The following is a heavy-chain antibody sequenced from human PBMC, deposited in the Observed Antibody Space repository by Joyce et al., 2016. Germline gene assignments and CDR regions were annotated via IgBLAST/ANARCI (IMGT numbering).Heavy chain of an antibody. J-gene: IGHJ4*02. Sequence: VQLQESGPGLVKPSQTLSLTCTVSSGSVSSGGYYWSWLRQHPGKGLEWVGYISYSGSTSYNPSLKSRVTISLDTSRNQFSLRLTSVTAADAAVYYCAREWVTPGAFDYWGQGALVTVSS. CDR3: AREWVTPGAFDY. CDR2: ISYSGST. V-gene: IGHV4-31*03. D-gene: IGHD2-21*02. CDR1: SGSVSSGGYY.